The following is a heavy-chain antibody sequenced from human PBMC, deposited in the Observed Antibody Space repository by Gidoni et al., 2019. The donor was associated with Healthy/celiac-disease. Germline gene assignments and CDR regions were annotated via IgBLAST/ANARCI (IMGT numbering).Heavy chain of an antibody. CDR2: IYSGGRT. CDR3: ARDGSDGYSQPYDI. V-gene: IGHV3-66*01. J-gene: IGHJ3*02. CDR1: GFTVSSNY. D-gene: IGHD5-18*01. Sequence: EVQLVESGGGLVQPGGSLRLSCAASGFTVSSNYMSWVRQAPGEGLEWVSVIYSGGRTYYADSVKGRFTISRDNSKNTLYLQMNSLRAEDTAVYYCARDGSDGYSQPYDIWGQGTMVTVSS.